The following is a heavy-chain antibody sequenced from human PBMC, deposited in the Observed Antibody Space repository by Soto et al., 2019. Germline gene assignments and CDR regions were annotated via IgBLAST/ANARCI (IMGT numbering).Heavy chain of an antibody. D-gene: IGHD1-1*01. CDR1: GDSISSGDYY. Sequence: SETLSLTCTVSGDSISSGDYYWSWVRQSPDKGLEWIGYIYNSGRYNYNPSLESRLTISIDTSKNQFSLRLASVTAADTAVYYCARTLPNRQLFDSWSQGTLVTVSS. CDR3: ARTLPNRQLFDS. CDR2: IYNSGRY. J-gene: IGHJ4*02. V-gene: IGHV4-61*08.